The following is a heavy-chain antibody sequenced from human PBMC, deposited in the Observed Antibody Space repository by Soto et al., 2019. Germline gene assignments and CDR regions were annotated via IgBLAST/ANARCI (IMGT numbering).Heavy chain of an antibody. CDR3: VRRGGYRDGWNLERAMDV. CDR1: GYIFSSYW. J-gene: IGHJ6*02. V-gene: IGHV5-51*01. Sequence: GESLKISCKGSGYIFSSYWIGWVRQMPGKGLEWMGIIYPGDSDSKYSPSFQGQVTISAAKSISTAYLQWSSLQASDSAKYFCVRRGGYRDGWNLERAMDVWGQGTTVTVSS. CDR2: IYPGDSDS. D-gene: IGHD5-12*01.